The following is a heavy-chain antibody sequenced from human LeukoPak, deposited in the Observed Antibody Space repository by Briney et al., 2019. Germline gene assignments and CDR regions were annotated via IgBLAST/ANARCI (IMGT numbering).Heavy chain of an antibody. CDR1: GYIFTELS. V-gene: IGHV1-24*01. Sequence: ASVKVSCKVSGYIFTELSMHWVRQAPGKGLEWMGGFDPEDGETIYARKFQGRATMTEDTSTDTAYMELSSLRSEDAAVYYCATARLLWFGVLGSWGQGTLVTVSS. CDR2: FDPEDGET. J-gene: IGHJ5*02. D-gene: IGHD3-10*01. CDR3: ATARLLWFGVLGS.